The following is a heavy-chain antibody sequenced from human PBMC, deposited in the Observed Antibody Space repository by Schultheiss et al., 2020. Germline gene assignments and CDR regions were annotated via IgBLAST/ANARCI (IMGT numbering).Heavy chain of an antibody. D-gene: IGHD2-21*02. Sequence: SETLSLTCTVSGDSISGYYWSWIRQPPGKGLEWIGSIYYSGSTNYNPSLKSRVTISVDTSKNQFSLKLSSVTAADTAVYYCAGAPLVTFFDSWGQGTLVTVSS. CDR3: AGAPLVTFFDS. J-gene: IGHJ4*02. CDR1: GDSISGYY. V-gene: IGHV4-59*08. CDR2: IYYSGST.